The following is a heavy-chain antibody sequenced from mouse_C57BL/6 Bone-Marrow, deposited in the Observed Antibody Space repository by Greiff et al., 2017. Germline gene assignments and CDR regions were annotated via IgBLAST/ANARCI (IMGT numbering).Heavy chain of an antibody. J-gene: IGHJ2*01. CDR1: GYTFTSYG. V-gene: IGHV1-81*01. CDR2: IYPRSGNT. Sequence: VQLQQSGAELARPGASVKLSCKASGYTFTSYGISWVKQRTGQGLEWIGEIYPRSGNTYYNEKFKGKATLTADKSSSTAYMELRSLTSEDSAVYFCARGGYSNGDWGQGTTLTVSS. CDR3: ARGGYSNGD. D-gene: IGHD2-5*01.